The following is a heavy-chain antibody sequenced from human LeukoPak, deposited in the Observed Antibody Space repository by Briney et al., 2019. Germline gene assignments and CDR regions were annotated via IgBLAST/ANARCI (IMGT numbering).Heavy chain of an antibody. CDR1: GFTFSSYG. Sequence: GGSLRLSCAASGFTFSSYGMHWVRQAPGKGLEWVAFIRYDGSNKYYADSVKGRFTISRDNSKNTLYLQMNSLRAEDTAVYYCAKDQGAVVVPHYFDYWGQGTLVTVSS. D-gene: IGHD2-2*01. CDR3: AKDQGAVVVPHYFDY. CDR2: IRYDGSNK. J-gene: IGHJ4*02. V-gene: IGHV3-30*02.